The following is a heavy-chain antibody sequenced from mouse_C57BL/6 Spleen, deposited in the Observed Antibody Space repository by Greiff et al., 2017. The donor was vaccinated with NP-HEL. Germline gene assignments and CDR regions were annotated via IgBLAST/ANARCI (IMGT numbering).Heavy chain of an antibody. CDR1: GFTFSSYA. V-gene: IGHV5-9-1*02. D-gene: IGHD1-1*01. CDR2: ISSGGDYI. J-gene: IGHJ4*01. Sequence: EVNVVESGEGLVKPGGSLKLSCAASGFTFSSYAMSWVRQTPEKRLEWVAYISSGGDYIYYADTVKGRFTISRDNARNTLYLQMSSLKSEDTAMYYCTREGDYYGSRNAMDYWGQGTSVTVSS. CDR3: TREGDYYGSRNAMDY.